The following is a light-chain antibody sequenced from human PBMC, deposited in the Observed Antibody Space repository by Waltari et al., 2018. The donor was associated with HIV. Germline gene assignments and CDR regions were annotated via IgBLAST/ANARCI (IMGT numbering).Light chain of an antibody. J-gene: IGLJ3*02. CDR3: HVWDGSDYVSGV. V-gene: IGLV3-21*04. CDR1: NIGTKS. CDR2: YNS. Sequence: SYVLTQPPSVSVAPGATATLTCGGSNIGTKSVHWYQQRPGQAPVLVIYYNSDRPSGIPERFSGSNSGNTATLTISRAEAGDEADYYCHVWDGSDYVSGVFGGGTKVTVL.